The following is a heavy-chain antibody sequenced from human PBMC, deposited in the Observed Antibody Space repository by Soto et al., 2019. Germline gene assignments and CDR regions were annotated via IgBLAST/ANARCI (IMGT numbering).Heavy chain of an antibody. Sequence: QVQLVQSGAEVKKPGSSVKVSCKTSGVSFNNNGIGWVRQAPGHGLEWMGGVSPPFRTSNYARKFQGRISITADASTGTVNMELSSLTSDDTAQYYCARVLYYGSGSYSPYGMDVWGEGTTVTVFS. CDR1: GVSFNNNG. J-gene: IGHJ6*04. CDR3: ARVLYYGSGSYSPYGMDV. D-gene: IGHD3-10*01. V-gene: IGHV1-69*01. CDR2: VSPPFRTS.